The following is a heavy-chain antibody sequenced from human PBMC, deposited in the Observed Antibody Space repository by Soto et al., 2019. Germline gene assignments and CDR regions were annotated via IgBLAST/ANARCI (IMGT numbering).Heavy chain of an antibody. CDR3: AHRRDDYGDFPLGMDV. Sequence: SGPTLVNPTQTLTLTCTFSGFSLSTSGVGVGWIRQPPGKALEWLALIYWNDDKRYSPSLKSRLTITKDTSKNQVVLTMTNMDPVDTATYYCAHRRDDYGDFPLGMDVWGQGTTVTVSS. J-gene: IGHJ6*02. CDR2: IYWNDDK. D-gene: IGHD4-17*01. V-gene: IGHV2-5*01. CDR1: GFSLSTSGVG.